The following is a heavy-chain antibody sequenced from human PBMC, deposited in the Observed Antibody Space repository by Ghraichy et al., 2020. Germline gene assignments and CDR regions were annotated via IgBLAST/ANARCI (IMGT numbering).Heavy chain of an antibody. V-gene: IGHV4-34*01. CDR1: GGSFSGYY. Sequence: SQTLSLTCAVYGGSFSGYYWSWIRQPPGKGLEWIGEINHSGSTNYNPSLKSRVTISVDTSKNQFSLKLSSVTAADTAVYYCARGWATRGVDYWGQGTLVTVSS. D-gene: IGHD5-12*01. CDR2: INHSGST. J-gene: IGHJ4*02. CDR3: ARGWATRGVDY.